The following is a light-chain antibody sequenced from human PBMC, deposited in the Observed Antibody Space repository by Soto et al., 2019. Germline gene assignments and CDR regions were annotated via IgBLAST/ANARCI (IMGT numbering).Light chain of an antibody. Sequence: DIQMTQSPSSLSASVGDRVTITCRASQSISSYLNWYQQKPGKAPKLLIYAASSLQSGVPSRFIGSGSGTDFTLTISSLQPEDFATYYCKQSYSTPALTFGGGTKVEIK. CDR2: AAS. V-gene: IGKV1-39*01. CDR3: KQSYSTPALT. J-gene: IGKJ4*01. CDR1: QSISSY.